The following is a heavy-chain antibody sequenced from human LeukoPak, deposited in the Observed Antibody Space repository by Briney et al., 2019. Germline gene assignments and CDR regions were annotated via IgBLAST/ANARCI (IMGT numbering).Heavy chain of an antibody. CDR1: GYTFTSHG. CDR3: AREIPARLHSSSLDY. V-gene: IGHV1-18*01. D-gene: IGHD6-6*01. CDR2: ISVYNGNT. J-gene: IGHJ4*02. Sequence: GASVKVSCKASGYTFTSHGITWVRQAPGQGLEWMGWISVYNGNTNYAQKVQARVTMTTDTSTSTAYMELSSLRSEDTAVYYCAREIPARLHSSSLDYWGQGTLVTVSS.